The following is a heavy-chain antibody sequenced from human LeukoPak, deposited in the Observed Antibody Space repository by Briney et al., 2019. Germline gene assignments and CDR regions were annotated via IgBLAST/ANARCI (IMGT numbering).Heavy chain of an antibody. V-gene: IGHV4-34*01. CDR3: ARDVYEQWLPGAFDY. D-gene: IGHD6-19*01. CDR1: GGSFSGYY. CDR2: INHSGST. J-gene: IGHJ4*02. Sequence: SETLSLTCAVYGGSFSGYYWSWIRQPPGKGLEWIGEINHSGSTNYNPSLKSRVTISVDKSKNQFSLKLSSVTAADTAVYYCARDVYEQWLPGAFDYWGQGTLVTVSS.